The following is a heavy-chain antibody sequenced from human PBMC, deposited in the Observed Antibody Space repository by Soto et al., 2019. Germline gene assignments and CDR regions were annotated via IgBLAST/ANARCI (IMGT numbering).Heavy chain of an antibody. CDR2: ITGSGDST. V-gene: IGHV3-23*01. D-gene: IGHD1-26*01. J-gene: IGHJ6*03. CDR1: GFTFSNYA. CDR3: AKGRGTNYYYHMDF. Sequence: GGSLRLSCAASGFTFSNYAISWVRQAPGKGLEWVSTITGSGDSTYYADSVKGRFTISRDNSKNTLYLQMSSLGAEDTAVYYCAKGRGTNYYYHMDFWGKGTTVTGSS.